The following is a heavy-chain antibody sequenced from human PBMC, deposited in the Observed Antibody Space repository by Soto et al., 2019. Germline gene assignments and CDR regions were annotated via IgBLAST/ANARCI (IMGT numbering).Heavy chain of an antibody. Sequence: QLQLQESGPGLVKPSETLSLTCTVSGGSISSSSYYWGWIRQPPGKGLEWIGSIYYSGSTYYNPSLKSRVTISVDTSKNQFSLKLSSVTAADTAVYYCAAYPGDIVVVVAATGFDYWGQGTLVTVSS. V-gene: IGHV4-39*01. D-gene: IGHD2-15*01. J-gene: IGHJ4*02. CDR3: AAYPGDIVVVVAATGFDY. CDR1: GGSISSSSYY. CDR2: IYYSGST.